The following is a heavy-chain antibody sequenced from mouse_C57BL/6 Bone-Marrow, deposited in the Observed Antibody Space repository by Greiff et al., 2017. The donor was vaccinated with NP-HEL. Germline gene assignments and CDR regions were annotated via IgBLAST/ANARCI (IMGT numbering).Heavy chain of an antibody. D-gene: IGHD4-1*01. V-gene: IGHV1-81*01. CDR2: ICTRSGNT. J-gene: IGHJ2*01. Sequence: VQLLQSGAELARPGASVKLSCKASGFTFTSYGISWVQQSTGQSLEWIGEICTRSGNTYYNEKFKGKATLTADKSYSTAYMELRSLTSEDSAVYFCAIKDWDDDCWGQGTTLTVSS. CDR3: AIKDWDDDC. CDR1: GFTFTSYG.